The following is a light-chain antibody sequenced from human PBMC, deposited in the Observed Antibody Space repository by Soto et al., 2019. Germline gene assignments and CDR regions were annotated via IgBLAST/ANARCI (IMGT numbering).Light chain of an antibody. V-gene: IGKV3-11*01. CDR2: GAS. Sequence: EIVLTQSPATLSLSPGERATLSCRASQSVSSYLAWYQQKPGQAPRLLIYGASNRATGIPARFSGSGSGTDFTLTISSLEPEESAVYYCLQRSNWLTFGGGTKVESK. J-gene: IGKJ4*01. CDR1: QSVSSY. CDR3: LQRSNWLT.